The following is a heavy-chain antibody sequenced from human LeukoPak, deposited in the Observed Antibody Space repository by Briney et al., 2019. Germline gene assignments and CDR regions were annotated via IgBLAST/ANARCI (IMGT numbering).Heavy chain of an antibody. V-gene: IGHV3-48*03. CDR3: ARDPSYGDYADC. Sequence: GESLRLSCTASGFTFSSYEVNWVRDAPGKGLEWVSYISSSVSIIYYTDSVRGRFTISRDNAKNSVYLQMTSLRAEDTAVYYCARDPSYGDYADCWGQGTLVTVPP. CDR1: GFTFSSYE. J-gene: IGHJ4*02. D-gene: IGHD4-17*01. CDR2: ISSSVSII.